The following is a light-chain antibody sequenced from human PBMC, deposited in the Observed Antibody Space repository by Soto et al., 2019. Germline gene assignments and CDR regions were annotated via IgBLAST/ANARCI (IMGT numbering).Light chain of an antibody. CDR2: AAS. J-gene: IGKJ2*01. Sequence: AIRMTQSPSSFSASTGDRVTITCRASQGISSYLAWYQQKPGKAPKLLIYAASTLQSGVPSRFSCSGSGTDFTLTISCLQSEDFATYYCQHYYSYPYTFGQGTKLEIK. V-gene: IGKV1-8*01. CDR1: QGISSY. CDR3: QHYYSYPYT.